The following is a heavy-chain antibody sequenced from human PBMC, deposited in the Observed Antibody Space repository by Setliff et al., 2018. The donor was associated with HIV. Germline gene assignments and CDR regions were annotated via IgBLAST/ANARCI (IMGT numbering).Heavy chain of an antibody. CDR2: IYTSGST. D-gene: IGHD4-17*01. CDR1: GGSISSGSYY. CDR3: ARVGTTVTTRETYKWFDP. J-gene: IGHJ5*02. V-gene: IGHV4-61*02. Sequence: PSETLSLTCTVSGGSISSGSYYWSWIRQPAGKGLEWIGRIYTSGSTNYNPSLKSRVTISVDTSKNQFSLKIDSVIAADTAAYFCARVGTTVTTRETYKWFDPWGQGTLVTVSS.